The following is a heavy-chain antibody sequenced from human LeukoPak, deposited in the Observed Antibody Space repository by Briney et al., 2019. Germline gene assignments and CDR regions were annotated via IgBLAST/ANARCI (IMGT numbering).Heavy chain of an antibody. Sequence: PGGSLRLSCAASGFTFSSYWTSWVRQAPGKGLEWVANINEDGSKKYYVDSVKGRLTISRDNAEKSLYLHMDSLRGEDTAVYYCTRDVASSTYHFDSSGLLDYWGQGTLVTVSS. CDR3: TRDVASSTYHFDSSGLLDY. CDR2: INEDGSKK. CDR1: GFTFSSYW. D-gene: IGHD3-22*01. J-gene: IGHJ4*02. V-gene: IGHV3-7*01.